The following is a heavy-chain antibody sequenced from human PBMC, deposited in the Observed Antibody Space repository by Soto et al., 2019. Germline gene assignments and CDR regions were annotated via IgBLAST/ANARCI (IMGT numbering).Heavy chain of an antibody. J-gene: IGHJ4*02. CDR2: IVPIVDTS. Sequence: QVQLVQSGAEVRQPASSVKVSCKTSGGTFSSYAISWVRQAPGQGLEWMGGIVPIVDTSTYAQKFQGRVTITADESMRTASMALSRLRSDDTAVYYCVRVVAIPGYPDNWGEATLVS. D-gene: IGHD5-12*01. V-gene: IGHV1-69*12. CDR3: VRVVAIPGYPDN. CDR1: GGTFSSYA.